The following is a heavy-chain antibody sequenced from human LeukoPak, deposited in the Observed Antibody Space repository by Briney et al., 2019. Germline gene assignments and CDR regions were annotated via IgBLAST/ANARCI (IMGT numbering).Heavy chain of an antibody. V-gene: IGHV3-30*18. J-gene: IGHJ4*02. CDR1: GFTFSSYG. Sequence: GGSLRLSCAASGFTFSSYGMHWVRQAPGKGLEWVAVISYDGSNKYYADSVKGRFTISRDNSKNTLHLQMNSLRAEDTAVYYCAKGYFDWLGEYYFDYWGQGTLVTVTS. CDR2: ISYDGSNK. D-gene: IGHD3-9*01. CDR3: AKGYFDWLGEYYFDY.